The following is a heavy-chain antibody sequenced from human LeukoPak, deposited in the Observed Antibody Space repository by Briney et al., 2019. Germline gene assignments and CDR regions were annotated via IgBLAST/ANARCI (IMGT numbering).Heavy chain of an antibody. Sequence: GGSLRLSCAASGFTFSNYAISWVRQAPGKGLEWVSAISDSGRNTYYADSVKGRFTISRDNSKNTLFLQMNSLRAEDTAVYYCAKEGIVVATPFVDSWGQGALVTVSS. CDR1: GFTFSNYA. V-gene: IGHV3-23*01. J-gene: IGHJ4*02. D-gene: IGHD3-22*01. CDR3: AKEGIVVATPFVDS. CDR2: ISDSGRNT.